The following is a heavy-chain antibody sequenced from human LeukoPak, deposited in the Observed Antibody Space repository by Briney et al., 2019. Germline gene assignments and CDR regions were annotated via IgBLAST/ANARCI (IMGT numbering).Heavy chain of an antibody. CDR3: AKGGGGCSSTSCYLHY. CDR2: SYYGSNK. J-gene: IGHJ4*02. V-gene: IGHV3-30*18. D-gene: IGHD2-2*01. Sequence: SYYGSNKYYAHSVNGPFPISRDNSKNTLYPQMNSLRAEDTAVYYCAKGGGGCSSTSCYLHYWGQGTLVTVSS.